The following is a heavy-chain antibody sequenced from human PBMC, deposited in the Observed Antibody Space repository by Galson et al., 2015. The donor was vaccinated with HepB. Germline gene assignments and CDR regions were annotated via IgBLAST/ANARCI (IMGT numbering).Heavy chain of an antibody. J-gene: IGHJ4*02. Sequence: ETLSLTCAVSGDSISNDRWWSWVRQPPGKGLEWIGEIHHSGTTNYNPSLKSRVTMSVDKSKNQFSLKLTSVTAADTAVYYCARAKEGRGYFDYWGQGTLVTVSS. D-gene: IGHD3-10*01. V-gene: IGHV4-4*02. CDR3: ARAKEGRGYFDY. CDR2: IHHSGTT. CDR1: GDSISNDRW.